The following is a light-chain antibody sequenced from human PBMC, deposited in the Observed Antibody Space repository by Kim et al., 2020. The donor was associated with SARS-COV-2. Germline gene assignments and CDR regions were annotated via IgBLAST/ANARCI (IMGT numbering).Light chain of an antibody. V-gene: IGLV3-19*01. J-gene: IGLJ2*01. Sequence: VALGQTVRITCQGDSLRSYYATWYQQKPGQAPILVIYGKNNRPSGIPDRFSGSSSGNTASLTITGTQAGDEADYYCNSRDSNDNVVFGGGTKLSVL. CDR1: SLRSYY. CDR2: GKN. CDR3: NSRDSNDNVV.